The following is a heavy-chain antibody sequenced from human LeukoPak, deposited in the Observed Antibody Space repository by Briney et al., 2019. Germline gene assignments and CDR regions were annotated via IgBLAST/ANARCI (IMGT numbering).Heavy chain of an antibody. D-gene: IGHD3-10*01. CDR2: IKEDGSEK. J-gene: IGHJ4*02. Sequence: PGGSLRLSCAASGFTFSNYWMTWVRQAPGKGLGWVANIKEDGSEKYYVDSVKGRFTISRDNAKNSLYLQMNSLRAEDTAVYYCVREFSGEYDYWGQRTLVTVSS. CDR1: GFTFSNYW. CDR3: VREFSGEYDY. V-gene: IGHV3-7*01.